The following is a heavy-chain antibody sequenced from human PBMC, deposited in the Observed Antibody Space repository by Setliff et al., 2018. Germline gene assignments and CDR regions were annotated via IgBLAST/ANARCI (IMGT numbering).Heavy chain of an antibody. V-gene: IGHV3-7*01. CDR2: IKQDGSEK. CDR3: ARDATYYDFWSDYSPDAFDI. J-gene: IGHJ3*02. CDR1: GFTFTSYW. D-gene: IGHD3-3*01. Sequence: GVLSLSCEASGFTFTSYWMSWVRQAPGKGLEWVANIKQDGSEKYYVDSVKGRFAISRDNAKNSLYLQMNSLRAEDTAMYYCARDATYYDFWSDYSPDAFDIWGQGTMVTVSS.